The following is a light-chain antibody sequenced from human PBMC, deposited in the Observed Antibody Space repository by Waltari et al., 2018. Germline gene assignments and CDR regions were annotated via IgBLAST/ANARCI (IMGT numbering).Light chain of an antibody. CDR3: SSFTSSTTGI. CDR1: SSDSGGSGY. Sequence: SALTQPDSVPGSPGQTITISCRGISSDSGGSGYASWYQQHPGKAPKVIIYDVNNRPSGVSNRFSGSKSGSSASLTISGLQAEDEADYYCSSFTSSTTGIFGGGTKVTVL. V-gene: IGLV2-14*03. CDR2: DVN. J-gene: IGLJ2*01.